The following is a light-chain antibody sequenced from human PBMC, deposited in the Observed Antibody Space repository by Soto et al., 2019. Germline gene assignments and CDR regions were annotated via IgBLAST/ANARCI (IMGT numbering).Light chain of an antibody. Sequence: ETVMTQSPATLPVSPGERATLSCRASQSVRSNLAWYQQKPGQAPRLLIYGASTRATGVPARFSGSGSGTEFTLTISSLQSEDFAVYYCQHFNKWPPAFGQGTKVDIK. CDR2: GAS. CDR1: QSVRSN. V-gene: IGKV3-15*01. J-gene: IGKJ1*01. CDR3: QHFNKWPPA.